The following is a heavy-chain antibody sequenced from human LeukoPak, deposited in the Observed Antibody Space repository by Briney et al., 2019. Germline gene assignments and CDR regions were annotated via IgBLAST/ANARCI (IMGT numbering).Heavy chain of an antibody. CDR3: AREYSGSYYVDY. J-gene: IGHJ4*02. V-gene: IGHV3-23*01. Sequence: PGGSLRLSCAASDFNFITYAMRWVRQAPGKGLEWVSTISGGGDVTYYADSVKGSFTISRDNAKNSLYLQMNSLRAEDTAVYYCAREYSGSYYVDYWGQGTLVTVSS. D-gene: IGHD1-26*01. CDR1: DFNFITYA. CDR2: ISGGGDVT.